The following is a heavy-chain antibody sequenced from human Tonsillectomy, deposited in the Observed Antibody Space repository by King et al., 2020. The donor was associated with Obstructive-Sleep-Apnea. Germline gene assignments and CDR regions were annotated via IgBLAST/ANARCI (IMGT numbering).Heavy chain of an antibody. V-gene: IGHV3-30*04. CDR2: ISYDGSNK. D-gene: IGHD3-10*01. Sequence: VQLVESWGGVVQPGRSLRLSCAASGFTFSSYAMHWVRQAPGKGLEWVAVISYDGSNKYYADSVKGRFTISRDNSKNTLYLQMNSLRAEDTAVYYCAGASITMVRGVIPWFDPWGQGTLVTVSS. CDR1: GFTFSSYA. J-gene: IGHJ5*02. CDR3: AGASITMVRGVIPWFDP.